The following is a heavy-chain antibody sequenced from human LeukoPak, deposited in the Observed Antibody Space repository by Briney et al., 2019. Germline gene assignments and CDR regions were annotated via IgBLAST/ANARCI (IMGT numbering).Heavy chain of an antibody. J-gene: IGHJ3*02. D-gene: IGHD5-12*01. CDR3: ATSHLVAWLDAFDI. V-gene: IGHV4-4*07. Sequence: PSETLSLTCTVSGGSISDYNWNWIRQPAGKGLEWLGRVYSSGITNYNPSLKSRATISVDKSNSQFSLKLTSVTAAATALYYCATSHLVAWLDAFDIWGQGTMVTVSS. CDR2: VYSSGIT. CDR1: GGSISDYN.